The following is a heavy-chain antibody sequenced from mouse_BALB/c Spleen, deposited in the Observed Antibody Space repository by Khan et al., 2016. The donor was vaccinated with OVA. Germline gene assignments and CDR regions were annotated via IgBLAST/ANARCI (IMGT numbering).Heavy chain of an antibody. V-gene: IGHV9-3-1*01. Sequence: QIQLVQSGPELKKPGETVKISCKASGYTFTNYGMNWVKQSPGKALKWMGWINTYTGEPTYADDFKGRFAFSLETSASTAYLQFNNLKHEDTATYICARPPDYSYDLDYWGQGTSVTVSS. CDR1: GYTFTNYG. CDR2: INTYTGEP. CDR3: ARPPDYSYDLDY. J-gene: IGHJ4*01.